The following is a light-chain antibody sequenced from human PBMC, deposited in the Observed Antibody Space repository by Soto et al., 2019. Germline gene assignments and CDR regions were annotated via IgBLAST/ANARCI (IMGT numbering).Light chain of an antibody. V-gene: IGKV3-11*01. CDR2: DTS. Sequence: EIVLKQSPATLSLSPGETATLSCRASPGVDRYLAWYQQKVGQSPRLIIYDTSNRATGVPARFSGSGYGTAFTLTITSLQPEDYALYFCQHRRDSPPGFGPGTRVEIK. CDR1: PGVDRY. J-gene: IGKJ3*01. CDR3: QHRRDSPPG.